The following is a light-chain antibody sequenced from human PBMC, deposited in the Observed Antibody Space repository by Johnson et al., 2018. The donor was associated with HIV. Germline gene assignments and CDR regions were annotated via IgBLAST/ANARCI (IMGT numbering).Light chain of an antibody. J-gene: IGLJ1*01. CDR3: GTWDSGLSAGNV. Sequence: QSVLTQPPSVSAAPGQKVTISCSGSSSNIGNNYVSWYQQLPGTAPKLLIYQNNKRPSGIPDRISGSKYGTSATLGITRLQTGDEADDYCGTWDSGLSAGNVFGTGTKVTVL. CDR1: SSNIGNNY. V-gene: IGLV1-51*02. CDR2: QNN.